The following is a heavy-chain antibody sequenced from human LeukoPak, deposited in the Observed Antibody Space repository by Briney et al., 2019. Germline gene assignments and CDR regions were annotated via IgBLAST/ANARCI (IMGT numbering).Heavy chain of an antibody. CDR3: ARGSTLFDY. Sequence: SETLSLTCTVSGYSISSGCYWGWIRQPPGKGLEWIGYIYYSGSTNYNPSLKSRVTISVDTSKNQFSLKLSSVTAADTAVYYCARGSTLFDYWGQGTLVTVSS. D-gene: IGHD2-2*01. J-gene: IGHJ4*02. V-gene: IGHV4-61*01. CDR2: IYYSGST. CDR1: GYSISSGCY.